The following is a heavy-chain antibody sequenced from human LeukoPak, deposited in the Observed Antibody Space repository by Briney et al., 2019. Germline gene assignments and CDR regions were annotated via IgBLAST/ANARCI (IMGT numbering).Heavy chain of an antibody. J-gene: IGHJ4*02. CDR2: IYYSGST. CDR1: GDSISSGDYY. CDR3: ARVIPQRITMPPHFDY. V-gene: IGHV4-30-4*01. Sequence: SQTLSLTCTVSGDSISSGDYYWNWIRQPPGKGLEWIGYIYYSGSTYYNPSLKSRVTISVDTSKNQFSLKLSSVTAADTAVYYCARVIPQRITMPPHFDYWGQGTLVTVSS. D-gene: IGHD3-10*01.